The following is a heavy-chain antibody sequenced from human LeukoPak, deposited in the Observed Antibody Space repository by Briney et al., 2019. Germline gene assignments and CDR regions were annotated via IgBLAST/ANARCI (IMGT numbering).Heavy chain of an antibody. V-gene: IGHV3-74*01. CDR2: INGDGRNI. CDR1: GFTFSSYW. Sequence: GGSLRLSCVASGFTFSSYWMHWVRQDPRKGLVWVSRINGDGRNINYADSVRGRFTISRDNAKNTLYLQMNSLRAEDTAVYYCARGATGSYMDVWGKGTTVTVSS. J-gene: IGHJ6*03. CDR3: ARGATGSYMDV. D-gene: IGHD1-26*01.